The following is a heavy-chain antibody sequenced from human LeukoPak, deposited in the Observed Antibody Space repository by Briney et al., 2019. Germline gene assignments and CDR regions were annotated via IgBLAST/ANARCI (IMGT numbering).Heavy chain of an antibody. Sequence: ASETLSLTCAVYGGSFSGYYWSWIRQPPGKGLEWIGEINHSGSTNYNPSLKSQVTISVDTSKNQFSLKLSSVTAADTAVYYCAYGRYFDYDYWGQGTLVTVSS. D-gene: IGHD3-9*01. CDR3: AYGRYFDYDY. V-gene: IGHV4-34*01. CDR1: GGSFSGYY. J-gene: IGHJ4*02. CDR2: INHSGST.